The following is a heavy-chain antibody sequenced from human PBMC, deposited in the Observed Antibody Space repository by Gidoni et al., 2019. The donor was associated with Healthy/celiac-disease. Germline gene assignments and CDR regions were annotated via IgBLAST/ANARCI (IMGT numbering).Heavy chain of an antibody. D-gene: IGHD3-3*01. Sequence: QVQLQESGPGLVKPSETLSLPCAVSGYSISSGYYWGWIRQPPGKGLEWIGSIYHSGSTYYNPSLKSRVTISADTSKNQFSLKLSSVTAADTAVYYCARKWGDFWSGYYLDYWGQGTLVTVSS. CDR1: GYSISSGYY. CDR3: ARKWGDFWSGYYLDY. V-gene: IGHV4-38-2*01. J-gene: IGHJ4*02. CDR2: IYHSGST.